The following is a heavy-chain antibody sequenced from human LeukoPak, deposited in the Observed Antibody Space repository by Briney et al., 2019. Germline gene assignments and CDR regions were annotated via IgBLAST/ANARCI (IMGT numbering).Heavy chain of an antibody. V-gene: IGHV4-59*12. Sequence: SETLSLTCTVSGGSISSYYWSWIRQPPGKGLEWIGYIYNSGSTYYNPSLKSRVTISVDMSKNQFSLRLSSVTAADTAVYFCGRGGYSGYETLGRVDYWGQGTLVTVSS. CDR2: IYNSGST. D-gene: IGHD5-12*01. J-gene: IGHJ4*02. CDR1: GGSISSYY. CDR3: GRGGYSGYETLGRVDY.